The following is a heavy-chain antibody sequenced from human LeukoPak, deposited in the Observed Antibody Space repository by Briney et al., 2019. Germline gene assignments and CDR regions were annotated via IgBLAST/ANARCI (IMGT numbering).Heavy chain of an antibody. D-gene: IGHD2-2*01. CDR3: ARDHVVPAASLGYYYYYYMDV. CDR2: IIPIFGTA. CDR1: GGTFSSYA. Sequence: ASVKVSCKASGGTFSSYAISWVRQAPGRGLEWMGGIIPIFGTANYAQKFQGRVTITADESTSTAYMELSSLRSEDTAVYYCARDHVVPAASLGYYYYYYMDVWGKGTTVTISS. J-gene: IGHJ6*03. V-gene: IGHV1-69*13.